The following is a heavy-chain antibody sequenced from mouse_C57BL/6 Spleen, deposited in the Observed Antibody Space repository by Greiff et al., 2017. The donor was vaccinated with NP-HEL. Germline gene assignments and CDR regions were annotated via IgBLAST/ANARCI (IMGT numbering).Heavy chain of an antibody. Sequence: VQLQQSGPELVKPGASVKISCKASGYAFSSSWMNWVKQRPGKGLEWIGRIYPGDGDTNYNGKFKGKATLTADKSSSTAYMQLSSLTSEDSAVYFCARDGDGLYAMDYWGQRTSVTVSS. CDR3: ARDGDGLYAMDY. CDR1: GYAFSSSW. D-gene: IGHD2-3*01. V-gene: IGHV1-82*01. J-gene: IGHJ4*01. CDR2: IYPGDGDT.